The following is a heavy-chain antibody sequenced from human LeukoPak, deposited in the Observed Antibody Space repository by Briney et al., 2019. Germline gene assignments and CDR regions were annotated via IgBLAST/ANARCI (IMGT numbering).Heavy chain of an antibody. CDR3: ARGLGYCSGGSCYVERAGFDP. J-gene: IGHJ5*02. V-gene: IGHV3-21*01. D-gene: IGHD2-15*01. Sequence: GGSLRLSCAASGFTFSSYAMSWVRQAPGKGPEWVSSISSSSSYIYYADSVKGRFTISRDNAKNSLYLQMNSLRAEDTAVYYCARGLGYCSGGSCYVERAGFDPWGQGTLVTVSS. CDR2: ISSSSSYI. CDR1: GFTFSSYA.